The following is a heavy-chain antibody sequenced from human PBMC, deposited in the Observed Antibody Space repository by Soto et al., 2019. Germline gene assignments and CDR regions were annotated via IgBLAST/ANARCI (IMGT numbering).Heavy chain of an antibody. CDR1: GGSINNHY. J-gene: IGHJ4*02. Sequence: QVQLQESGPGLVKPSETLSLTCTVSGGSINNHYWSWIRQPPGKGLEWLGYVYYNGINNYNPSLKSRVTMSVDTSKNQLSLHLTSLTAADTAIYYCTRANWYSEYWGQGTLVTVSS. D-gene: IGHD7-27*01. CDR3: TRANWYSEY. CDR2: VYYNGIN. V-gene: IGHV4-59*11.